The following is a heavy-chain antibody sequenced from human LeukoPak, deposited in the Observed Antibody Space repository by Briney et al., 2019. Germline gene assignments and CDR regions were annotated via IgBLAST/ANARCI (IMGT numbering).Heavy chain of an antibody. D-gene: IGHD6-19*01. J-gene: IGHJ4*02. CDR3: ARRYSSGWSFDY. CDR2: INPNSGGT. CDR1: GYTFTGYY. V-gene: IGHV1-2*02. Sequence: ASMKVSCKASGYTFTGYYMHWVRQAPGQGLEWMGWINPNSGGTNYAQKFQGRVTMTRDTSISTAYMELSRLRSDDTAVYYCARRYSSGWSFDYWGQGTLVTVSS.